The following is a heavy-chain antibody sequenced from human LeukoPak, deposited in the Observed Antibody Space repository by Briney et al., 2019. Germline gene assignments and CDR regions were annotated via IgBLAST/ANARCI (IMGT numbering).Heavy chain of an antibody. CDR3: ASGSFGVVIIY. D-gene: IGHD3-3*01. CDR2: ISYDGSNK. J-gene: IGHJ4*02. V-gene: IGHV3-30*04. Sequence: GGSLRLSCAASGFTFSSYAMHWVRQAPGKGLEWVVVISYDGSNKYYADSVKGRFTISRDNSKNTLYLQMNSLRAEDTAVYYCASGSFGVVIIYWGQGTLVTVSS. CDR1: GFTFSSYA.